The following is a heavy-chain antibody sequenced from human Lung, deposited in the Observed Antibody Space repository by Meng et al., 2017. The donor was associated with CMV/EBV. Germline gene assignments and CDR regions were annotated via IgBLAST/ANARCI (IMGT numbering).Heavy chain of an antibody. Sequence: GPLQWSGPGLVKPSGTLSLTCAVSGGSISSSNWWSWVRQPPGKGLEWIGEIYHSGSTNYNPSLKSRVTISVDKSKNQFSLKLSSVTAADTAVYYCASFPPPGKQWLVTDYWGQGTLVTVSS. V-gene: IGHV4-4*02. CDR3: ASFPPPGKQWLVTDY. J-gene: IGHJ4*02. CDR1: GGSISSSNW. CDR2: IYHSGST. D-gene: IGHD6-19*01.